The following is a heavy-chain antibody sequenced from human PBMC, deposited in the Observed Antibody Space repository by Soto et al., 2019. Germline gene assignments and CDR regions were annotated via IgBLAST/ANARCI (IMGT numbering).Heavy chain of an antibody. CDR1: GFTFSSYS. Sequence: GGSLRLSCAASGFTFSSYSMNWVRQAPGKGLEWVSYISSSSSTIYYADSVKGRFTISRDNAKNSLYLQMNSLRDEDTAVYYCARPKYDFWSGYYISWGQGTLVTVSS. CDR3: ARPKYDFWSGYYIS. V-gene: IGHV3-48*02. D-gene: IGHD3-3*01. CDR2: ISSSSSTI. J-gene: IGHJ4*02.